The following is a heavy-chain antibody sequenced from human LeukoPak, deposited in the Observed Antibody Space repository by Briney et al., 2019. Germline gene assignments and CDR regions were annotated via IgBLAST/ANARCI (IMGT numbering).Heavy chain of an antibody. J-gene: IGHJ4*02. D-gene: IGHD6-19*01. CDR2: ISYDGSNK. CDR1: GFTFSSYG. CDR3: ATTRPYGTTWAGAFED. V-gene: IGHV3-30*03. Sequence: GGSLRLSCAASGFTFSSYGMHWVRQAPGKGLEWVAVISYDGSNKYYADSVKGRFTISRDNSKNTLYLQMNSLRAEDTAVYYCATTRPYGTTWAGAFEDWGQGIPVTVSS.